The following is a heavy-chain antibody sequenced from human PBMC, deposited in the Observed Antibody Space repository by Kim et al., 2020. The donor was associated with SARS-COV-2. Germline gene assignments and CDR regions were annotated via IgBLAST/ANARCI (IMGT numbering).Heavy chain of an antibody. CDR3: ATRSPSSGWFPIDY. D-gene: IGHD6-19*01. V-gene: IGHV1-18*01. Sequence: QKLQGRVTMTTDTSTSTAYMELRSLRSDDTAVYYCATRSPSSGWFPIDYWGQGTLVTVSS. J-gene: IGHJ4*02.